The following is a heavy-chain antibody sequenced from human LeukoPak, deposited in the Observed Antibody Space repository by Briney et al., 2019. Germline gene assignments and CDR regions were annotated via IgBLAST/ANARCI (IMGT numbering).Heavy chain of an antibody. CDR2: ISSSSSTI. V-gene: IGHV3-48*04. CDR1: GFTFSSYS. D-gene: IGHD3-10*01. Sequence: GGSPRLSCAASGFTFSSYSMNWVRQAPGKGLEWVSYISSSSSTIYYADSVKGRFTISRDNAKNSLYLQMNSLRAEDTAVYYCARDGFHDAFDIWGQGTMVTVSS. J-gene: IGHJ3*02. CDR3: ARDGFHDAFDI.